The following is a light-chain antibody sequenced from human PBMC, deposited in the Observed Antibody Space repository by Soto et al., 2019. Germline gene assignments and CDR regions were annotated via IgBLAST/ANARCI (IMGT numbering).Light chain of an antibody. CDR3: QQSYTMPLT. CDR2: SAS. V-gene: IGKV1-39*01. Sequence: DLQMTQSPSSLSASVGDRVTITCRASQSIRTFLNWFQQKPGKAPKLLIYSASSLQSGVPSRFSGSESGTDFTLTISSLQPEDFATYYCQQSYTMPLTFGGGTKVEI. CDR1: QSIRTF. J-gene: IGKJ4*01.